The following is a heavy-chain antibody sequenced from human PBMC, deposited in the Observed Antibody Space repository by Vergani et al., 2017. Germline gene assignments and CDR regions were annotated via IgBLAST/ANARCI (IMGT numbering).Heavy chain of an antibody. CDR1: GDSIISRSYY. D-gene: IGHD3-16*01. V-gene: IGHV4-39*01. J-gene: IGHJ2*01. Sequence: QVQLQESGPGLVKASETLSLTCTVSGDSIISRSYYWGWIRQPPGKGLEWIGSIYNSGNGDSSSSLKRRVTISADTSKNQFSLRLTSVTAADTAVYYCASGKYYSDSTSHFRGRYFDVWGRGTLVTVPS. CDR3: ASGKYYSDSTSHFRGRYFDV. CDR2: IYNSGNG.